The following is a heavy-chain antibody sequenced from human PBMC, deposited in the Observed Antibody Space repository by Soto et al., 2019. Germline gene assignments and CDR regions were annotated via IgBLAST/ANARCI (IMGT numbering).Heavy chain of an antibody. J-gene: IGHJ5*02. D-gene: IGHD5-12*01. Sequence: ASVKVSCKASGYTFTSYAMHWVRQAPGQRLEWMGWINAGNGNTNYAQKLQGRVTMTTDTSTSTAYMELRSLRSDDTAVYYCARWLSTGLRLVNWFDPWGQGTLVTVSS. CDR3: ARWLSTGLRLVNWFDP. CDR2: INAGNGNT. CDR1: GYTFTSYA. V-gene: IGHV1-3*01.